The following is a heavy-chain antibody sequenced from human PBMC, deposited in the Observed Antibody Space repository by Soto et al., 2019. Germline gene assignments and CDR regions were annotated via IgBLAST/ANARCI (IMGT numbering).Heavy chain of an antibody. CDR3: AREYTYGSNFFDC. J-gene: IGHJ4*02. D-gene: IGHD5-18*01. CDR2: ISHSGST. V-gene: IGHV4-31*03. Sequence: QVQLQESGPGLVKPSQTLSLTCTVSGGSISSAAYCWSWIRQHPGKGLEWIGYISHSGSTYYTPSLKSRVIISADTSKNQFSVNLTSVTAADTAVYCCAREYTYGSNFFDCWGQGALVTVSS. CDR1: GGSISSAAYC.